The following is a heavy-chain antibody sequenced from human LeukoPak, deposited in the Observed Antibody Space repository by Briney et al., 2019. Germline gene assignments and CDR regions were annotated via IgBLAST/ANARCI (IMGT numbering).Heavy chain of an antibody. V-gene: IGHV3-11*01. J-gene: IGHJ4*02. D-gene: IGHD1-26*01. CDR3: ARDGGSYSVDY. Sequence: GGSLRLSCAASGFTFSDYYMSWIRQAPGKGLEWVSFISGSATTTYYVDSVKGRFTLSRDNAKNSLYLQMNSLRAEDSAVYYCARDGGSYSVDYWGQGTLVTVSS. CDR1: GFTFSDYY. CDR2: ISGSATTT.